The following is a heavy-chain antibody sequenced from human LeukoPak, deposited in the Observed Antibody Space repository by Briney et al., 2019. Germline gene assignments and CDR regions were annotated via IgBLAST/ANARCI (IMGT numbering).Heavy chain of an antibody. CDR2: ISWNRGSI. Sequence: GGSLRLSCAASGFTFDDYAMHWVRQAPGKGLEWVSGISWNRGSIGYADSVKGRFTISRDNAKNSLYLQMNSLRAEDTALYYCAKDKGYSVAVGMDVWGQGTTVTVSS. D-gene: IGHD2-15*01. CDR1: GFTFDDYA. V-gene: IGHV3-9*01. CDR3: AKDKGYSVAVGMDV. J-gene: IGHJ6*02.